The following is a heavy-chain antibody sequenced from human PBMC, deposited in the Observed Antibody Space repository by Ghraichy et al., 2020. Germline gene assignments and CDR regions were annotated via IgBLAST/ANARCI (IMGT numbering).Heavy chain of an antibody. J-gene: IGHJ4*02. D-gene: IGHD6-13*01. Sequence: GSLRLSCAVYGGSFSGYYWSWIRQPPGKGLEWIGEINHSGSTNYNPSLKSRVTISVDTSKNQFSLKLSSVTAADTAVYYCAKIAAAGSVDYWGQGTLVTVSS. V-gene: IGHV4-34*01. CDR2: INHSGST. CDR3: AKIAAAGSVDY. CDR1: GGSFSGYY.